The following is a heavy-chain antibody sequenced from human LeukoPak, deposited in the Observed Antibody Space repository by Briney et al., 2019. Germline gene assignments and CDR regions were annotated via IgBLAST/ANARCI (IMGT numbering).Heavy chain of an antibody. D-gene: IGHD2-2*01. J-gene: IGHJ5*02. CDR1: GGSFSGYY. CDR2: INHRGST. V-gene: IGHV4-34*01. Sequence: SETLSLTCAVYGGSFSGYYWSWIRQPPGKGLEWIGEINHRGSTNYNPSLKSRVTISVDTSKNQFSLKLSSVTAADTAVYYCARGERGGYCSSTSCRWFDPWGQGTLVTVSS. CDR3: ARGERGGYCSSTSCRWFDP.